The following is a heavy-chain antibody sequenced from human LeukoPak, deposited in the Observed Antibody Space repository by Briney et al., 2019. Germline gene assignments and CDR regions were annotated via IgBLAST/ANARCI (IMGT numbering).Heavy chain of an antibody. J-gene: IGHJ6*03. V-gene: IGHV3-74*01. CDR2: INSDGSST. Sequence: GGSRRLSCAASGFTFSSYWMHWVRQAPGKGLVWVSRINSDGSSTSYADSVKGRFTISRDNAKNTLYLQMNSLRAEDTAVYYCARVSSGSYFGYYYYYMDVWGKGTTVTVSS. D-gene: IGHD1-26*01. CDR3: ARVSSGSYFGYYYYYMDV. CDR1: GFTFSSYW.